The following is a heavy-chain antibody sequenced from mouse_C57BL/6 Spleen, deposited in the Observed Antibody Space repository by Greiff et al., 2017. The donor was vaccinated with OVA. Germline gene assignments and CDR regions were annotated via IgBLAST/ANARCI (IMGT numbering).Heavy chain of an antibody. D-gene: IGHD2-1*01. V-gene: IGHV1-62-2*01. Sequence: QVQLKQSGAELVKPGASVKLSCKASGYTFTEYTIHWVKQRSGQGLEWIGWFYPGSGSIKYNEKFKDKATLTADKSSGTVYMELSRLTSEDSAVYFCARHAATMVGDYYAMDYWGQGTSVTVSS. CDR1: GYTFTEYT. CDR2: FYPGSGSI. CDR3: ARHAATMVGDYYAMDY. J-gene: IGHJ4*01.